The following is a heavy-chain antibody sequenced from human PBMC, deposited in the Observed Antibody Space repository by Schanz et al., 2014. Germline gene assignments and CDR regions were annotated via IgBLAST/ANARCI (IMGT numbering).Heavy chain of an antibody. CDR3: ARENLNWEAFDI. V-gene: IGHV3-11*01. J-gene: IGHJ3*02. CDR1: GFIFNDYY. CDR2: ISRDGTTS. Sequence: QVQLVESGGGLVKPGGSLRLSCAASGFIFNDYYMNWIRQAPGKGLEWLSYISRDGTTSYYADSVKGRFTISRDNAKNSLYLEMTSLRGEDTAVYYCARENLNWEAFDIWGQGTTV. D-gene: IGHD7-27*01.